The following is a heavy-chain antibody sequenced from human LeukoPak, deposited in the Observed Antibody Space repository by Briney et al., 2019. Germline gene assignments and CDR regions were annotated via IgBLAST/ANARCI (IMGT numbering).Heavy chain of an antibody. CDR1: GGSFSGYY. Sequence: PSETLSLTCAVYGGSFSGYYWSWIRQPSGKGLEWIGEINHSGSTNYNPSLKSRVTISVDTSKNQFSLKLSSVTAADTAVYYCARGRGSGSYYSYYFDYWGQGTLVTVSS. J-gene: IGHJ4*02. CDR2: INHSGST. D-gene: IGHD3-10*01. CDR3: ARGRGSGSYYSYYFDY. V-gene: IGHV4-34*01.